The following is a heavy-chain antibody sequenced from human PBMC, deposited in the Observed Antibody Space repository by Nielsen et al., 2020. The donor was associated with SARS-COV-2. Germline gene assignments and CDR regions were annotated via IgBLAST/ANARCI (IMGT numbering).Heavy chain of an antibody. V-gene: IGHV4-59*01. CDR2: IYSSGST. Sequence: SETLSLTCTVSGGSISSYYWSWIRQPPGKGLEWIGYIYSSGSTNYNPSLKSRVTISVDTSKNQFSLKLSSVTAADTAVYYCAREPFSGSYYPSFGMDVWGQGTTVTVSS. CDR3: AREPFSGSYYPSFGMDV. CDR1: GGSISSYY. D-gene: IGHD1-26*01. J-gene: IGHJ6*02.